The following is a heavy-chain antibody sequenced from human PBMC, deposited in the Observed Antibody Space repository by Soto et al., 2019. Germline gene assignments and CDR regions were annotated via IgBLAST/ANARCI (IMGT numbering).Heavy chain of an antibody. J-gene: IGHJ4*02. V-gene: IGHV3-48*02. CDR2: ITGGSTI. D-gene: IGHD6-19*01. Sequence: LRLSCAASGFTFSSYSMNWVRQAPGKGLECVSYITGGSTIYYADSVKGRFTVSRDNAENSLYLQMNGLRDEDTAVYYCARGPNTAVAGRFDYWGQGTLVTVSS. CDR3: ARGPNTAVAGRFDY. CDR1: GFTFSSYS.